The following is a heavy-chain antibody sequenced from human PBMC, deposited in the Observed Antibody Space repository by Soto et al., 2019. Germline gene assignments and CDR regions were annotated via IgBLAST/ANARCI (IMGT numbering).Heavy chain of an antibody. J-gene: IGHJ5*01. CDR1: GDSVSSNSAT. V-gene: IGHV6-1*01. CDR2: TYARSKWSN. CDR3: TRILVNSWLDS. D-gene: IGHD3-10*01. Sequence: QVQLQQSGPGLVKPSQTLSLTCAISGDSVSSNSATWDWIRQSPSRGLEWLGRTYARSKWSNDYAVSVKGRITITPDTSNNQLSLHLNSVPPEDTAVYYCTRILVNSWLDSWAQGTLVTVAS.